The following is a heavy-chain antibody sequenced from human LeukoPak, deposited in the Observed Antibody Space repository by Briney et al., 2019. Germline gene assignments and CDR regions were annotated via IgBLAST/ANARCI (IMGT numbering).Heavy chain of an antibody. V-gene: IGHV1-69*06. CDR3: ARTVQGGPFDP. J-gene: IGHJ5*02. Sequence: SVKVSCKASGRTFSSYAISWVRQAPGQGLEWMGGIIPIFGTANYAQKFQGRVTITADKSTSTAYMELSSLRSEDTAVYYCARTVQGGPFDPWGQGTLVTVSS. D-gene: IGHD1-1*01. CDR1: GRTFSSYA. CDR2: IIPIFGTA.